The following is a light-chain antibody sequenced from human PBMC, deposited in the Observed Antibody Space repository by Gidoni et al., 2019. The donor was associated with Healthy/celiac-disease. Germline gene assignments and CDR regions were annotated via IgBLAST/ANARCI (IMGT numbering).Light chain of an antibody. Sequence: QSALTQPASVSGSPGQPLTISCTGTSSDVGGYNYVSWYQQHPGKAPKLMLYDVSNRPSGVSNRFSGSKSGNTASLTISGLQAEDEADYYCSSDTSSSTVVFGGGTKLTVL. CDR1: SSDVGGYNY. CDR3: SSDTSSSTVV. J-gene: IGLJ2*01. V-gene: IGLV2-14*03. CDR2: DVS.